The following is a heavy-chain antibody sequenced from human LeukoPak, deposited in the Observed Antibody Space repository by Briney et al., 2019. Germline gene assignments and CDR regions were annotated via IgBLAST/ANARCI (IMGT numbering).Heavy chain of an antibody. D-gene: IGHD3-10*01. V-gene: IGHV1-69*01. Sequence: SVKVSCKASGGTFSSYAISWVRQAPGQGLEWMGGIIPIFGTANYAQKFQGRVTITADESTSTAYMELSSLRSEDTAVYYCARGGGSGNLGYYYMDVWGKGTTVTISS. CDR2: IIPIFGTA. CDR3: ARGGGSGNLGYYYMDV. J-gene: IGHJ6*03. CDR1: GGTFSSYA.